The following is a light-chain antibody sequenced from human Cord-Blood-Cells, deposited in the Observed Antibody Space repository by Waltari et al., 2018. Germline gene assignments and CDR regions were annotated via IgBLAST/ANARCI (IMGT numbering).Light chain of an antibody. CDR2: GAS. CDR3: QQYNNWPPWT. V-gene: IGKV3-15*01. Sequence: EIVMTQSPATLSVSPGERATLSCRASQSVSLNLAWYQQKPGQAPRRLIYGASTRATGIPARFSGSGSGTEFTLTISSLQSEDFAVYYCQQYNNWPPWTFGQGTKVEIK. CDR1: QSVSLN. J-gene: IGKJ1*01.